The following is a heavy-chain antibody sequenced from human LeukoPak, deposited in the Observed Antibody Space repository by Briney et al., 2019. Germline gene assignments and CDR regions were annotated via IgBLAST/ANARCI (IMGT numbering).Heavy chain of an antibody. Sequence: GSLRLSCAASGFTFSPYSMNWIRQAPGKGLEWVSTISPTGGTPYYADSVKGRFTISRDNSKNTLYLQMNSLRDEDTAVYYCAKRIAAPPRSFDYWGQGILVTVSS. D-gene: IGHD6-6*01. CDR2: ISPTGGTP. V-gene: IGHV3-23*01. CDR3: AKRIAAPPRSFDY. CDR1: GFTFSPYS. J-gene: IGHJ4*02.